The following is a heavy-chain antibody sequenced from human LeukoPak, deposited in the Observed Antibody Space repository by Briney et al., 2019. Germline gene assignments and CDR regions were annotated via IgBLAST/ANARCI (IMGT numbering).Heavy chain of an antibody. J-gene: IGHJ3*02. Sequence: PSETLSLTCTVSGGSIRSYYWSWIRQPAGKGLEWIGRIDTSGNTNYNPSLKSRVTMPVDTSKNQYSLKLSSVTAADTAVYYCARSGYYYDSSGNHAFDMWGQGTMVTVSS. CDR1: GGSIRSYY. D-gene: IGHD3-22*01. V-gene: IGHV4-4*07. CDR2: IDTSGNT. CDR3: ARSGYYYDSSGNHAFDM.